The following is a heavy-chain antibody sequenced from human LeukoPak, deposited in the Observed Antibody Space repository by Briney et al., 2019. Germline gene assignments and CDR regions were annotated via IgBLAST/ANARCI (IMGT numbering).Heavy chain of an antibody. J-gene: IGHJ4*02. Sequence: GGSLRLSCAASGFTFNTYWMHWIRQAPGKGLEWVSRIKTDGRSTTYADSVKGRFTISRDNAKSTLYLQMNSLRAEDTAVYYCAGAYYADSSGWGYWGQGTLVTVSS. CDR1: GFTFNTYW. CDR3: AGAYYADSSGWGY. D-gene: IGHD3-22*01. V-gene: IGHV3-74*01. CDR2: IKTDGRST.